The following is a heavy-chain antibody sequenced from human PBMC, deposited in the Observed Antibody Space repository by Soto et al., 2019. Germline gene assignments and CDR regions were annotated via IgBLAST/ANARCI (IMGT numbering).Heavy chain of an antibody. J-gene: IGHJ5*02. CDR2: IYYSGST. Sequence: PSETLSVTCTVSGGSISSYYWSWIRQPPGKGLEWIGYIYYSGSTNYNPSLKSRVTISVDTSKNQFSLKLSSVTAADTAVYYCARDNSYGNWFDPWGQGTLVTVSS. CDR3: ARDNSYGNWFDP. V-gene: IGHV4-59*01. CDR1: GGSISSYY. D-gene: IGHD5-18*01.